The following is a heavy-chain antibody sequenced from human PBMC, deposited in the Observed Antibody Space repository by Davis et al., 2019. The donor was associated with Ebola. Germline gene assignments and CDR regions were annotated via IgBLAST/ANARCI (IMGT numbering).Heavy chain of an antibody. CDR2: IYTGDSDT. J-gene: IGHJ4*02. CDR1: GYSFTSYW. Sequence: GESLKISCKGSGYSFTSYWIGWVRQMPGKGLEWMGIIYTGDSDTRYSPSFRGQVTISADKSMKTAFLQWSSLKASDTAIYYCARQDNGYYSSEGTFDYWGQGTLVRVS. V-gene: IGHV5-51*01. D-gene: IGHD3-22*01. CDR3: ARQDNGYYSSEGTFDY.